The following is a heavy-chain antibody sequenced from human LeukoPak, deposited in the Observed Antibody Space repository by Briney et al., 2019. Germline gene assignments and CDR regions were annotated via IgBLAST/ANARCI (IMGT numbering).Heavy chain of an antibody. D-gene: IGHD1-1*01. J-gene: IGHJ4*02. Sequence: GGSLRLSCTASVFTFSDYSVNWVRQAPGGGLEGVSCITGTSDIYYADSMKGRFTISRDNAKNSVYLQMNSLRAEDTGIYYCARAIRLWGQGTLVTVSS. CDR1: VFTFSDYS. CDR2: ITGTSDI. V-gene: IGHV3-69-1*02. CDR3: ARAIRL.